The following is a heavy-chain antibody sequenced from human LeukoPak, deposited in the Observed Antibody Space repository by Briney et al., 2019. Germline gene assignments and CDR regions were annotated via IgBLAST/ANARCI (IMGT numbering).Heavy chain of an antibody. Sequence: GGPLRLSCAASGFTFSSYEMNWVRQAPGKGLEWVSYISSSGSTIYYADSVKGRFTISRDNAKNSLYLQMNSLRAEDTAVYYCARVPRDLPPFFDYWGQGTLVTVSS. D-gene: IGHD5-24*01. CDR3: ARVPRDLPPFFDY. V-gene: IGHV3-48*03. CDR2: ISSSGSTI. J-gene: IGHJ4*02. CDR1: GFTFSSYE.